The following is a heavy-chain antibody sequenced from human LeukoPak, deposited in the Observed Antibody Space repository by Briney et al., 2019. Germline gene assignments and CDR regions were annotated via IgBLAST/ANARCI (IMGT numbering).Heavy chain of an antibody. CDR1: GGTFSSYA. CDR2: IIPIFGTA. Sequence: GASVTVSCKASGGTFSSYAISWVRQAPGQGLEWVGGIIPIFGTANYAQKFQGRVTITADESTSTAYMELSSLRSEDTAVYYCARLPGWLQPYYFDYWGQGTLVTVSS. V-gene: IGHV1-69*13. J-gene: IGHJ4*02. D-gene: IGHD5-24*01. CDR3: ARLPGWLQPYYFDY.